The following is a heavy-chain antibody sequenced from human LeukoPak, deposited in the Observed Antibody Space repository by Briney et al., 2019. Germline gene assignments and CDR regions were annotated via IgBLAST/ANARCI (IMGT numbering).Heavy chain of an antibody. V-gene: IGHV1-69*06. D-gene: IGHD1-26*01. CDR3: ARGEGAKIAFAI. CDR2: IIPIFGTA. CDR1: GGTFSSYA. Sequence: SVKVSCKASGGTFSSYAISWVRQAPGQGLEWMGGIIPIFGTANYAQNFQGRVTITADSSTSTAYMELSSLRSEDTAVYFCARGEGAKIAFAIWGQGTMVTVSS. J-gene: IGHJ3*02.